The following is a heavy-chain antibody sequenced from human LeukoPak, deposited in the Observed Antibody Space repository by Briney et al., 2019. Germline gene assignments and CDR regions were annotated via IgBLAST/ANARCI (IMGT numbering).Heavy chain of an antibody. CDR1: GFTFSSYA. V-gene: IGHV3-30*04. CDR2: ISYDGSNK. D-gene: IGHD6-13*01. CDR3: ARDWTNSSSWRPAGYFDY. Sequence: GGSLRLSCAASGFTFSSYAMHWVRQAPGKGLEWVAVISYDGSNKYYADSVKGRFTISRDNSKNTLYLQMNSLRAEDTAVYYCARDWTNSSSWRPAGYFDYWGQGTLVTVSS. J-gene: IGHJ4*02.